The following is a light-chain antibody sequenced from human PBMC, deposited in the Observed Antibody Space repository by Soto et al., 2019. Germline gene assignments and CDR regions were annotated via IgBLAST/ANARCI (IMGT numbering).Light chain of an antibody. CDR1: QTVSYRSNNKDY. CDR2: WAS. V-gene: IGKV4-1*01. J-gene: IGKJ2*01. Sequence: DIVMTQSPDSLAVSLGERATINCKSSQTVSYRSNNKDYVGWYQQKPGQPPKLIIYWASTRHSGVAARFSGSGSGTAFTLTISGLQDEDVAVYYCHQYYTAPHTFGQGTKLEIK. CDR3: HQYYTAPHT.